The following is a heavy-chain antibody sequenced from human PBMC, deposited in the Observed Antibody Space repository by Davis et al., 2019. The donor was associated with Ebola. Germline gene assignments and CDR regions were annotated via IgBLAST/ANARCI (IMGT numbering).Heavy chain of an antibody. Sequence: PSETLSLTCAVYGGSFSGYYWSWIRQPPGKGLEWIGEINHSGSTNYNPSLKSRVTIPVDTSKNQFSLKLSSVTAADTAVYYCARAGDYHGSGSYCDSCDWFDPWGQGTLVTVSS. J-gene: IGHJ5*02. CDR2: INHSGST. CDR3: ARAGDYHGSGSYCDSCDWFDP. D-gene: IGHD3-10*01. V-gene: IGHV4-34*01. CDR1: GGSFSGYY.